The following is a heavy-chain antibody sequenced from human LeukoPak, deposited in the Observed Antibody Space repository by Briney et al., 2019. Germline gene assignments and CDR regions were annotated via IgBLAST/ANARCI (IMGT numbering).Heavy chain of an antibody. CDR3: ARDWDY. CDR1: GDSISIGSYY. Sequence: PSQTLSLTCTVSGDSISIGSYYWSWIRQPAGKGLEWIVHMNTAGSTQYNPSLKSRVTISVDRTNSQFSLKLSSVTAADTAVYYCARDWDYWGQGTLVAVSS. V-gene: IGHV4-61*09. J-gene: IGHJ4*02. CDR2: MNTAGST.